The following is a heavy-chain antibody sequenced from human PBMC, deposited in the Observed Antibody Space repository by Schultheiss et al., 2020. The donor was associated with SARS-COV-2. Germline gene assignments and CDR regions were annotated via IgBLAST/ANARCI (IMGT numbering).Heavy chain of an antibody. CDR3: ARPNNYGYYYYYMDV. J-gene: IGHJ6*03. D-gene: IGHD4-11*01. V-gene: IGHV3-30*19. CDR1: GFTFSSYG. Sequence: GGSLRLSCAASGFTFSSYGMHWVRQAPGKGLEWVAVISYDGTNKYYADYVKGRFTISRDNSKNTLYLQMNSLRAEDTAVYYCARPNNYGYYYYYMDVWGKGTTVTVSS. CDR2: ISYDGTNK.